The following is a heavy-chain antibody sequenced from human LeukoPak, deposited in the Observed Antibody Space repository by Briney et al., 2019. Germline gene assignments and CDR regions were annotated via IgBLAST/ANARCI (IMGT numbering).Heavy chain of an antibody. D-gene: IGHD3-22*01. Sequence: SGGSLRLSCAASRFTFSDYSMHWVRQAPGKGLEWVAVISYDGSNKYYADSVKGRFTISRDNSKNTLYLQMNSLRAEDTAVYYCASNYFDSDGYYWGFDYWGQGTLVTVSS. CDR1: RFTFSDYS. J-gene: IGHJ4*02. CDR2: ISYDGSNK. V-gene: IGHV3-30-3*01. CDR3: ASNYFDSDGYYWGFDY.